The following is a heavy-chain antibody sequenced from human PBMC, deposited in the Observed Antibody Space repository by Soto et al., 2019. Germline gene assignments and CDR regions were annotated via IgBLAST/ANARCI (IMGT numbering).Heavy chain of an antibody. J-gene: IGHJ4*02. V-gene: IGHV4-39*01. D-gene: IGHD6-13*01. CDR2: IYYSWDT. Sequence: SETLSLTCTVSGGSIRSSNYYWAWVRQPPGKGLEWIANIYYSWDTYFHPSLRSRLTVSVDTSKNQFSLKLSSRTAADTAMYYCASLQVPGNFDYWGQGTLVTVSS. CDR3: ASLQVPGNFDY. CDR1: GGSIRSSNYY.